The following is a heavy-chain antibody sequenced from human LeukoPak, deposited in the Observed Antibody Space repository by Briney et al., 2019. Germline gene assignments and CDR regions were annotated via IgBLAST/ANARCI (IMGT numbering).Heavy chain of an antibody. D-gene: IGHD3-22*01. CDR1: GYTFTSYY. CDR2: INPSGGST. CDR3: ARVNYYDSSGYYSYFDY. Sequence: ASVKVSCKASGYTFTSYYMHWVRQAPGQGLEWMGIINPSGGSTSYAQKFQGRVTMTRDTSTSTVYMEPSSLRSEDTAVYYCARVNYYDSSGYYSYFDYWGQGTLVTVSS. V-gene: IGHV1-46*01. J-gene: IGHJ4*02.